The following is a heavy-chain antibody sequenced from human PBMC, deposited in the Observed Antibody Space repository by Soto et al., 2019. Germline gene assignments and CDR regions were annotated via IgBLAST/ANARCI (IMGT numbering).Heavy chain of an antibody. V-gene: IGHV3-23*04. CDR1: GFTFSDYS. CDR3: SNAGASRITGTSGYLDY. Sequence: EVQLVESGGGLVQPGASLRLSCVVSGFTFSDYSMRWVRQAPGKGLEWVAGISGSGGITYYADSVKGQFTTSRDNSKNTLHLETNIQRAADTAIYYCSNAGASRITGTSGYLDYWGQGTLVTVSS. D-gene: IGHD1-7*01. J-gene: IGHJ4*02. CDR2: ISGSGGIT.